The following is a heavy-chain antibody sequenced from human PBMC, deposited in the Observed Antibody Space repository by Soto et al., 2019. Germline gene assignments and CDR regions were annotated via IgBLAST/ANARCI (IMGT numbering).Heavy chain of an antibody. V-gene: IGHV3-53*01. CDR1: GFTFSDHQ. CDR3: ARAGSPFHSDSTGYWGFDY. CDR2: IYSSGTT. D-gene: IGHD3-9*01. Sequence: EVQLVESGGGLIQPGGSLRLSCAASGFTFSDHQMNWVRQAPGRGLEWVSVIYSSGTTYYGDSVKGRFTISRDNSKNTLYRQTNSLRTEDTALYYCARAGSPFHSDSTGYWGFDYWGQGTLITVSS. J-gene: IGHJ4*02.